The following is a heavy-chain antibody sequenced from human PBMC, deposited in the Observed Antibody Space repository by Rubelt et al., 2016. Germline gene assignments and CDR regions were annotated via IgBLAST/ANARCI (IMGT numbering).Heavy chain of an antibody. CDR2: IYYSGRP. CDR1: GYSISSGYF. Sequence: QVQLQESGPGLVKPSETLSLTCTVSGYSISSGYFWGWTRQPPGKGLEWIGYIYYSGRPNYNPSLKSRVTISVETSKNQFSLMLGSVTSADTAVSYCAGVLGGTYYDAVVMWGQGTVVTGFS. D-gene: IGHD1-26*01. CDR3: AGVLGGTYYDAVVM. J-gene: IGHJ3*02. V-gene: IGHV4-61*01.